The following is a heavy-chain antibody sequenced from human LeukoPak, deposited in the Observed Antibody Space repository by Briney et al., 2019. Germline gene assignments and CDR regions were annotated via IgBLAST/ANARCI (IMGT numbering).Heavy chain of an antibody. J-gene: IGHJ4*02. CDR3: ARDVATIVRGVFGF. D-gene: IGHD3-10*01. Sequence: GGSLRLSCAASGFTFSSYGMSWVRQAPGKGLEWVSAISGSGGSTYYADSVKGRFSISRDNAKKSLYLQMSSLRAEDTAVYYCARDVATIVRGVFGFLGQGTLVSVSS. CDR1: GFTFSSYG. CDR2: ISGSGGST. V-gene: IGHV3-23*01.